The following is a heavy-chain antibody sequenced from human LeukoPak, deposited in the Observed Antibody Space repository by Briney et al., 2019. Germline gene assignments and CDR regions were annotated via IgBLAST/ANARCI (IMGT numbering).Heavy chain of an antibody. CDR1: GYSFTRYW. Sequence: GASLTLSFTGSGYSFTRYWIGWVRQMPGKGLEWMGIIYPGDSDTRYSPSFQGQVTISAAKSISTAYLQWSSLKASDTAMYYCARQVRDGYNLPPRSAFDIWGQGTMVTVSS. CDR2: IYPGDSDT. V-gene: IGHV5-51*01. D-gene: IGHD5-24*01. CDR3: ARQVRDGYNLPPRSAFDI. J-gene: IGHJ3*02.